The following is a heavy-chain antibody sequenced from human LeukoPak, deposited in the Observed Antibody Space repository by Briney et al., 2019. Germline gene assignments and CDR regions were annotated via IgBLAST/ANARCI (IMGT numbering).Heavy chain of an antibody. V-gene: IGHV3-21*01. D-gene: IGHD1-26*01. CDR3: ENPYDRISGLILDY. CDR2: ISSSSSYI. CDR1: GFTLSTYS. Sequence: PGGSLRLSCAASGFTLSTYSMNWVRQAPGKGLEWVSSISSSSSYIYYADSVKGRFTISRDNAKNSLYLQMNSLRAEDTAVYYCENPYDRISGLILDYWGQGTLVTVSS. J-gene: IGHJ4*02.